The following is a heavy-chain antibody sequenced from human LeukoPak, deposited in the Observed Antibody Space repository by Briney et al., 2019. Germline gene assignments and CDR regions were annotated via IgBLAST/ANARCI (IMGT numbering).Heavy chain of an antibody. J-gene: IGHJ4*02. CDR1: GFTFSNAW. Sequence: GGSLRLSCTASGFTFSNAWMSSVRQAPGKGLEWVGRIKSKTDGGTTDDAAPVKGRFTISRDDSKNTLYLQMNSLKTEDTAVYYCTTKGDSSSWSDLFDYWGQGTLVTVSS. CDR3: TTKGDSSSWSDLFDY. D-gene: IGHD6-13*01. V-gene: IGHV3-15*01. CDR2: IKSKTDGGTT.